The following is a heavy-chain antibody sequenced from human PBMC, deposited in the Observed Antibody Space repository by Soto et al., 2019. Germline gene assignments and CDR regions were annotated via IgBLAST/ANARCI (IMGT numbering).Heavy chain of an antibody. V-gene: IGHV3-23*01. CDR1: GFTFSSYA. CDR2: ISGSGGST. Sequence: GGSLRLSCAASGFTFSSYAMSWVRQAPGKGLEWVSAISGSGGSTYYADSVKGRFTISRDNSKNTLYLQMNSLRAEDTAVYYCAKDIDFDWLSEYMDVWGKGTTVTVSS. J-gene: IGHJ6*03. D-gene: IGHD3-9*01. CDR3: AKDIDFDWLSEYMDV.